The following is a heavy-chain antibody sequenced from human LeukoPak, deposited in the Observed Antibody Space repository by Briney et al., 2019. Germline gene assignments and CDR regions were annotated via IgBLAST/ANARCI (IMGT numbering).Heavy chain of an antibody. CDR3: AKIHGDSTQYFDY. CDR1: GFTFSSYG. CDR2: IRYDGSNK. J-gene: IGHJ4*02. D-gene: IGHD2-21*02. Sequence: QAGGSLRLSCAASGFTFSSYGMQWVRQAPGKGLEWVAFIRYDGSNKYYADSVKGRFTISRDNSKNTLYLQMNSLRAEDTAVYYCAKIHGDSTQYFDYWGQGTLVTVSS. V-gene: IGHV3-30*02.